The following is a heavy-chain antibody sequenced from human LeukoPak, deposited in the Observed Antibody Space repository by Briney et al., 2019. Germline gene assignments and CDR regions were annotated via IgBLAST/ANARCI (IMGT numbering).Heavy chain of an antibody. D-gene: IGHD6-19*01. Sequence: SVKVSCKASGGTFSSYAISWVRQAPGQGLEWMGGIIPIFGTANYAQKFQGRVTITTDESTSTAYMELSSLRSEDTAVYYCARESSGWYYFDYWGQGTLVTVSS. CDR3: ARESSGWYYFDY. CDR2: IIPIFGTA. V-gene: IGHV1-69*05. CDR1: GGTFSSYA. J-gene: IGHJ4*02.